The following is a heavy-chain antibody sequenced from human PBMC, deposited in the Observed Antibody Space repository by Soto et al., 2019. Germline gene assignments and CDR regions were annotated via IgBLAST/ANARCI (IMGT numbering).Heavy chain of an antibody. CDR2: IYYTGST. CDR1: GGSVSSGNYY. Sequence: SVTLSLTCTVSGGSVSSGNYYWSWIRQPPGQGLEWIGYIYYTGSTDYNPSLKSRVTISVDTSKNQFSLKLSSVTAADPAVYYCARDQGYCSTISWYNWFDPWGQGTLVTVSS. CDR3: ARDQGYCSTISWYNWFDP. V-gene: IGHV4-61*01. D-gene: IGHD2-15*01. J-gene: IGHJ5*02.